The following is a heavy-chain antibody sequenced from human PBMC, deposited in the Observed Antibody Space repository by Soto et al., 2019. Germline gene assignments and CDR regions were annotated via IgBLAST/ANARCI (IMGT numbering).Heavy chain of an antibody. V-gene: IGHV3-23*01. CDR2: ISPSGDTT. CDR3: AFKGNANPFY. CDR1: GFTFTAYD. Sequence: GWSLRLSCATSGFTFTAYDLTLVRQAPGKGLDWVSGISPSGDTTYYADSVKGRFTISRDNSKTVLYLQMNSLRAEDTAVYYCAFKGNANPFYWGEGTLVTVSS. J-gene: IGHJ4*02. D-gene: IGHD2-8*01.